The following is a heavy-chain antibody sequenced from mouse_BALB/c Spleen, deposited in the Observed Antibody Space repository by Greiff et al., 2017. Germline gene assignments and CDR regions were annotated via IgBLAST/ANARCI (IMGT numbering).Heavy chain of an antibody. CDR2: IWSGGST. CDR1: GFSLTSYG. V-gene: IGHV2-2*02. CDR3: AIYGNHLYAMDY. J-gene: IGHJ4*01. Sequence: VQLVESGPGLVQPSQSLSITCTVSGFSLTSYGVHWVRQSPGKGLEWLGVIWSGGSTDYNAAFISRLSISKDNSKSQVFFKMNSLQANDTAIYYCAIYGNHLYAMDYWGQGTSVTVSS. D-gene: IGHD2-1*01.